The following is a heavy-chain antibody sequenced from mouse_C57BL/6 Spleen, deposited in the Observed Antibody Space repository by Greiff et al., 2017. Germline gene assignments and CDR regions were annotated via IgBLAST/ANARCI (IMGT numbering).Heavy chain of an antibody. V-gene: IGHV5-4*03. J-gene: IGHJ3*01. Sequence: EVMLVESGGGLVKPGGSLKLSCAASGFTFSSYAMSWVRQTPEKRLEWVATISDGGSYTYYPDNVKGRCTISRDNAKNDLYLQMSHLKSEDTAMYYCARGNYGSSYAWFAYWGQGTLVTVSA. CDR1: GFTFSSYA. D-gene: IGHD1-1*01. CDR3: ARGNYGSSYAWFAY. CDR2: ISDGGSYT.